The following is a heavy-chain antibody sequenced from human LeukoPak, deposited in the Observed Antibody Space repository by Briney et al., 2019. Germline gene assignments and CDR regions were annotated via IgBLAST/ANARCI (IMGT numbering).Heavy chain of an antibody. CDR1: GYTFTGYY. CDR2: INPNSGGT. J-gene: IGHJ4*02. CDR3: ARESGFEWELLVDY. D-gene: IGHD1-26*01. Sequence: GASVKVSCKASGYTFTGYYMHWVRQAPGQGLGWMGWINPNSGGTNYAQKFQGRVTMTRDTSISTAYMELSRLRSDDTAVYYCARESGFEWELLVDYWGQGTLVTVSS. V-gene: IGHV1-2*02.